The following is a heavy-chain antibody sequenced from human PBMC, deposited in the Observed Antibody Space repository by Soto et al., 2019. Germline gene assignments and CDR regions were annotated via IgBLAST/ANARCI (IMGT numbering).Heavy chain of an antibody. CDR1: GFTFSSYW. J-gene: IGHJ6*02. Sequence: EVQLVESGGGLVQPGGSLRLSCAASGFTFSSYWMHWVRQAPGKGLVWVSRINSDGSSTSYADSVKGRFTISRDNATXXPXRXTNGLRAEDTAVYYCARDWRYSGSYYDFVFYYGMDVWGQGTTVTVSS. CDR2: INSDGSST. D-gene: IGHD1-26*01. V-gene: IGHV3-74*01. CDR3: ARDWRYSGSYYDFVFYYGMDV.